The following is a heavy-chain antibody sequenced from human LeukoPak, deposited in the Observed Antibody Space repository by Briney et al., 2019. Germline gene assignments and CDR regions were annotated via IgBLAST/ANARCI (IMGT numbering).Heavy chain of an antibody. J-gene: IGHJ4*02. V-gene: IGHV3-48*01. CDR1: ALTFSDYS. Sequence: GGSLRLSCAASALTFSDYSMNWVRQAPGKGPEWISYISSNGSTIYYAASVKGRFTISRDNSKNTLYLQMNSLRAEDTAVYYCARAALYSSGWFHSYYFDYWGQGTLVTVSS. D-gene: IGHD6-19*01. CDR3: ARAALYSSGWFHSYYFDY. CDR2: ISSNGSTI.